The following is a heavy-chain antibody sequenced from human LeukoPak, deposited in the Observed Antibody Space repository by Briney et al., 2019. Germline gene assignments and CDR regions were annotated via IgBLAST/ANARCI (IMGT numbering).Heavy chain of an antibody. D-gene: IGHD1-14*01. Sequence: PGGSLTLPHAASGFTFSGYWMSWVRQAPGKGLEWVANIKEDGSERYYVDSVKGRLTISRDNAKSSLYLQMHSLRAEDTALYYCASHRFSPGYYHYCIDVWGKGTPVTVSS. CDR2: IKEDGSER. CDR1: GFTFSGYW. V-gene: IGHV3-7*01. CDR3: ASHRFSPGYYHYCIDV. J-gene: IGHJ6*03.